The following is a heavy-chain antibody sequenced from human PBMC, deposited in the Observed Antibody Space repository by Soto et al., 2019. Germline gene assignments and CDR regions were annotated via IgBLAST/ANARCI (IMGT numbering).Heavy chain of an antibody. V-gene: IGHV3-23*01. J-gene: IGHJ4*02. CDR2: ISGSGIST. CDR3: ARSAGSNAYYPNDY. CDR1: GFTFSSYA. D-gene: IGHD3-16*01. Sequence: EGQLLESGGGLVQPGGSLRLSCAASGFTFSSYAMTWVRQAPGKGLEWVSSISGSGISTYYADSVKGRFTISRDNSKHTLYLQRNSLRAEDAAVYYCARSAGSNAYYPNDYWGQGTLVTFSS.